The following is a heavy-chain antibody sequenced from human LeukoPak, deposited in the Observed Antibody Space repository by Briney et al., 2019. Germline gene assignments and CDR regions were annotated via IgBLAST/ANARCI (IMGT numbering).Heavy chain of an antibody. V-gene: IGHV3-21*01. CDR3: ARDLGYDNSGYHLFDY. CDR1: GFTFSSCW. CDR2: ISTGSNDI. J-gene: IGHJ4*02. Sequence: GGSLRLSCAASGFTFSSCWMHWVRQAPGKGLEWVSSISTGSNDIYYADSVRGRFTISRDNAKNSLYLQMNSLRAEDTAVYYCARDLGYDNSGYHLFDYWGQGTLVTVSS. D-gene: IGHD3-22*01.